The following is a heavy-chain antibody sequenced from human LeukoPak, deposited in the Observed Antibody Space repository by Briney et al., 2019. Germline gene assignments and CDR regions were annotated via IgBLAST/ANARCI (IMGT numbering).Heavy chain of an antibody. CDR2: IWYDGSNK. J-gene: IGHJ3*02. V-gene: IGHV3-33*08. Sequence: PGGSLRLSCAASGFTFSSYGMHWVRQAPGKGLEWVAVIWYDGSNKYYADSVKGRFTISRDNSKNTLYLQMNSLRAEDTAVYYCARTGHYYYDSSSYYASDAFDIWGQGTMVTVSS. CDR1: GFTFSSYG. D-gene: IGHD3-22*01. CDR3: ARTGHYYYDSSSYYASDAFDI.